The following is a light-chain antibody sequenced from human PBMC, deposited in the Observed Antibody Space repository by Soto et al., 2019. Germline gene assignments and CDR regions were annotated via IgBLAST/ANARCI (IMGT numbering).Light chain of an antibody. J-gene: IGKJ2*01. V-gene: IGKV3-15*01. Sequence: EIVMTQSPATLSVSPGERATLSCRASQSISSNLAWYQQKPGQGPRRLIYGASTRATGIPARFSGSGSGTEFTLTICSLQSEEFAVYYCQQYNKWPPYTFGQGTKREIK. CDR3: QQYNKWPPYT. CDR1: QSISSN. CDR2: GAS.